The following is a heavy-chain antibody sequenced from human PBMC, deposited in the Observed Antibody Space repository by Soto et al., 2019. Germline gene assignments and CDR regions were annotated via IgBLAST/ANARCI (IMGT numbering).Heavy chain of an antibody. CDR2: IHSDGST. CDR3: ARDASGPFDY. Sequence: AGGSLRLSCSVAGFTVSDSMSWVRQAPGKGLECVSFIHSDGSTHYTDSVRGRFTISRDNSKNTLYLQMDRLRVDDTAVYFCARDASGPFDYWGQGTLVTVSS. CDR1: GFTVSDS. D-gene: IGHD6-19*01. J-gene: IGHJ4*02. V-gene: IGHV3-53*01.